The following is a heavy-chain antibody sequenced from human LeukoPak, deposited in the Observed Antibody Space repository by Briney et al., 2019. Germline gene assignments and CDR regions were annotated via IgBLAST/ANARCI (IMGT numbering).Heavy chain of an antibody. J-gene: IGHJ4*02. CDR1: GFTFSSYS. D-gene: IGHD3-3*01. Sequence: PGGSLRLSCAASGFTFSSYSMNWVRQAPGKGLEWVSSISSSSSYIYYADSVKGRFTISRDNAKNSLYLQMNSLRAEDTAVYYCANLKYDFWSGYSHYFDYWGQGILVTVSS. V-gene: IGHV3-21*01. CDR3: ANLKYDFWSGYSHYFDY. CDR2: ISSSSSYI.